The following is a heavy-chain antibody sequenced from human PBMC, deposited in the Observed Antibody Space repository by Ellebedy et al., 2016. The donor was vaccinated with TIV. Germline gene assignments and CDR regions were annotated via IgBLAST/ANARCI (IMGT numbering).Heavy chain of an antibody. CDR2: IYYSGST. CDR1: GGSISSGGYY. D-gene: IGHD4-17*01. Sequence: SETLSLXXTVSGGSISSGGYYWSWIRQHPGKGLEWIGYIYYSGSTYYNPSLKSRVTISVDTSKNQFSLKLSSVTAADTAVYYCARVTSGDYYFDYWGQGTLVTVSS. J-gene: IGHJ4*02. V-gene: IGHV4-31*03. CDR3: ARVTSGDYYFDY.